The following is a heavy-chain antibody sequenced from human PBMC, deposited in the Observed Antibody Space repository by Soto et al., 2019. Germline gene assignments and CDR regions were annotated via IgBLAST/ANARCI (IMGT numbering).Heavy chain of an antibody. CDR2: INPNSGGT. CDR3: ARGTARSSSWYWANDY. Sequence: QVQLVQSGAEVKKPGASVKVSSKASGYTFTGYYIYWVRQAPGQGLEWMGWINPNSGGTNYAQKFQGWVTMTRDTSINTAYMELSRLKSDDTAVYYCARGTARSSSWYWANDYWGQGTLVTVSS. CDR1: GYTFTGYY. D-gene: IGHD6-13*01. V-gene: IGHV1-2*04. J-gene: IGHJ4*02.